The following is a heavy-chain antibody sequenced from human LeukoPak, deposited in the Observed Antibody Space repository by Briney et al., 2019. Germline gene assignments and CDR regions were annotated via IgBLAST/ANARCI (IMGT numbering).Heavy chain of an antibody. Sequence: GGSLKLSCAASGFTFSGSAMHWVRQASGKGLEWVGRIRSKANSYATAYAASVKGRFTISRDDSKNTAYLQMNSLKTEDTAVYYCTKGWELPNWFDPWGQRTLVTVSS. CDR2: IRSKANSYAT. CDR1: GFTFSGSA. J-gene: IGHJ5*02. D-gene: IGHD1-7*01. CDR3: TKGWELPNWFDP. V-gene: IGHV3-73*01.